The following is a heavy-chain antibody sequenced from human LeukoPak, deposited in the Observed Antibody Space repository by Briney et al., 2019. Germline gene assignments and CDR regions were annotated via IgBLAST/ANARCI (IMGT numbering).Heavy chain of an antibody. D-gene: IGHD3-16*01. CDR2: INSDGSST. CDR1: GFTFSSYW. CDR3: ARVGFGDAFDI. V-gene: IGHV3-74*01. J-gene: IGHJ3*02. Sequence: GSLRLSCAASGFTFSSYWMHWVRQAPGKGLVWASRINSDGSSTSYADSVKGRFTISRDNAKNTLYLQMNSLRAEDTAVYYCARVGFGDAFDIWGQGTMVTVSS.